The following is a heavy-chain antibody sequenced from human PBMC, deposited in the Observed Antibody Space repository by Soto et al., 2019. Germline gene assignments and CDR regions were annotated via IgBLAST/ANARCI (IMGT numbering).Heavy chain of an antibody. CDR3: AKSRIQGWTKGLYDH. CDR1: GFTFSSYA. D-gene: IGHD5-18*01. V-gene: IGHV3-23*01. Sequence: EVQLLDSGGRLVQPGGSLRLSCAASGFTFSSYAMSWVRQAPGKGLEWVSSISESGDSTSYAESVRGRFTISSDDSKNTLYLQMNSLRAEDTAVYSCAKSRIQGWTKGLYDHWGQGTLVTVSS. CDR2: ISESGDST. J-gene: IGHJ4*02.